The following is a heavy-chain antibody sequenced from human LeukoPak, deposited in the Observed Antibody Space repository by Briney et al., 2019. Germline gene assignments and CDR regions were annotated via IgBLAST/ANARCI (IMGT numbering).Heavy chain of an antibody. V-gene: IGHV4-4*07. D-gene: IGHD2-8*02. CDR2: IYPSGST. CDR1: GGSISSYY. Sequence: SETLSLTCTVSGGSISSYYWSWIRQPGEKGLEWIGCIYPSGSTNYNPSLKSPVSMSVDTSKNQFSLKLSSVTAADTAVYYCARGCFVSSGTGFDYWGQGTLVTVSS. J-gene: IGHJ4*02. CDR3: ARGCFVSSGTGFDY.